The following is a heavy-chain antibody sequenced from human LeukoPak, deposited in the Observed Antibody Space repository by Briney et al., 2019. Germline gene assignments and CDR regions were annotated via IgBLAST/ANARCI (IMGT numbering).Heavy chain of an antibody. J-gene: IGHJ5*02. V-gene: IGHV3-74*01. CDR1: GFTFSSYW. Sequence: GGSLRLSCAASGFTFSSYWMHWVRQAPGKGLVWVSRINTDGSSTSYADSVKGRFTISRDNAKNTLYLQMNSLRAEDTAVYYCARDQIGITIFGVVNHNWFDPWGQGTLVTVSS. CDR2: INTDGSST. D-gene: IGHD3-3*01. CDR3: ARDQIGITIFGVVNHNWFDP.